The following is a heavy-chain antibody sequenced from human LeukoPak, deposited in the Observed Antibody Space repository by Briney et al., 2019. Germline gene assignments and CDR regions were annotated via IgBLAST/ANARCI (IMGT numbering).Heavy chain of an antibody. J-gene: IGHJ4*02. Sequence: PGGSLRLSCAASGFTFSSYSMNWVRQAPWKGLEWVSSISSSSSYIYYADSVKGRFTISRDNAKNSLYLQMNSLRAEDTAVYYCALYCSSTSCSPFDYWGQGTLVTVSS. CDR2: ISSSSSYI. D-gene: IGHD2-2*01. V-gene: IGHV3-21*01. CDR1: GFTFSSYS. CDR3: ALYCSSTSCSPFDY.